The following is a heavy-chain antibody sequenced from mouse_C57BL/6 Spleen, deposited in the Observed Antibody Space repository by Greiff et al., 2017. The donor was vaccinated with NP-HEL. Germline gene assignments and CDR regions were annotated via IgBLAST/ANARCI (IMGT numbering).Heavy chain of an antibody. CDR3: ARATVEDAMDY. J-gene: IGHJ4*01. CDR2: IWGVGST. V-gene: IGHV2-6*01. CDR1: GFSLTSYG. D-gene: IGHD1-1*01. Sequence: VQLVESGPGLVAPSQSLSITCTVSGFSLTSYGVDWVRQSPGKGLEWLGVIWGVGSTNYNSALKSRLSISKDNSKSQVFLKMNSLQTEDTAMYYCARATVEDAMDYWGQGTSVTVSS.